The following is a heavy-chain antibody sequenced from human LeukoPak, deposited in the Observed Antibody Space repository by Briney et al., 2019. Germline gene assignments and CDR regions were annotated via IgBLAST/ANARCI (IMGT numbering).Heavy chain of an antibody. D-gene: IGHD3-3*01. CDR3: ARVLSDYDFWSGYRPSSSDY. J-gene: IGHJ4*02. CDR1: GFTFRSYE. CDR2: ISSSGSTI. Sequence: GGSLRLSCAASGFTFRSYEMNWVRQAPGKGLEWVSYISSSGSTIYYADSVKGRFTISRDNAKNSLYLQMNSLRAEDKAVYYCARVLSDYDFWSGYRPSSSDYWGQGTLVTVSS. V-gene: IGHV3-48*03.